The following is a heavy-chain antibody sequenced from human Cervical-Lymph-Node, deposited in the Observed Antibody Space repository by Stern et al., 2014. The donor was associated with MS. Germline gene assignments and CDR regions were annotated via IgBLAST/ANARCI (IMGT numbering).Heavy chain of an antibody. CDR2: ITSGSSDI. Sequence: EVQLVESGGGLVQPGGSLRLSCAASGFTFKEYSMNWVRPAPGKGLEWVSSITSGSSDIHYADSVKGRFTISRDNVKNSLYLQMNSLRAEDTALYYCAREDYTQDFDYWGRGTLVTVSS. J-gene: IGHJ4*02. CDR1: GFTFKEYS. CDR3: AREDYTQDFDY. D-gene: IGHD4-11*01. V-gene: IGHV3-21*01.